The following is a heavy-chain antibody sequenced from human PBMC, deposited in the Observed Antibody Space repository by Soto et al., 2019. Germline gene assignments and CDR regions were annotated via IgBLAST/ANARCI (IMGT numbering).Heavy chain of an antibody. CDR2: ISTYNGNI. J-gene: IGHJ4*02. CDR1: GYTFARSG. CDR3: ARDHCSSSKCYVEY. D-gene: IGHD6-13*01. Sequence: QVQLVQSGAEVKKPGASVKVSCKASGYTFARSGISWVRQAPGRGLEWVGWISTYNGNINYALKLQGRVIMTADTSTSTAYMELRSLRSDDTAVYYCARDHCSSSKCYVEYWGQGTLVTVSS. V-gene: IGHV1-18*01.